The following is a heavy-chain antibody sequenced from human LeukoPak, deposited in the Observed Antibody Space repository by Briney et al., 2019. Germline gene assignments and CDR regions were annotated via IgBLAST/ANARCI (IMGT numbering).Heavy chain of an antibody. CDR2: ISGGGGST. V-gene: IGHV3-23*01. Sequence: GSLRLSCAALGFAFSSFAMSWVRPAPGKGLGWVSTISGGGGSTYYSDSVKGRFTISRDNSKNALYLQMNSLRAEDTAVYYCAKERRVVAATRYFDYWGQGTLVTVSS. J-gene: IGHJ4*02. CDR1: GFAFSSFA. CDR3: AKERRVVAATRYFDY. D-gene: IGHD2-15*01.